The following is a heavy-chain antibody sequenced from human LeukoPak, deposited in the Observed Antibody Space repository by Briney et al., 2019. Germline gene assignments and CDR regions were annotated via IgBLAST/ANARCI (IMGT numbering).Heavy chain of an antibody. CDR1: GGSFSGYY. J-gene: IGHJ4*02. Sequence: PSETLSLTCAVYGGSFSGYYWIWIRQPPGKGLEWIGEINHSGSTNYNPSLKSRVTISVDTSKNQFSLKLSSVTAADTAVYYCARVGGSVGDYWGQGTLVTVSS. CDR2: INHSGST. CDR3: ARVGGSVGDY. D-gene: IGHD3-10*01. V-gene: IGHV4-34*01.